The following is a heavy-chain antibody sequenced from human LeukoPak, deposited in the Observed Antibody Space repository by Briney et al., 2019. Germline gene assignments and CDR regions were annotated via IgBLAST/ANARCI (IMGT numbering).Heavy chain of an antibody. CDR3: ARANYYDSRGYSLYYFDY. CDR2: INPSGGST. V-gene: IGHV1-46*01. J-gene: IGHJ4*02. Sequence: ASVKVSCKASGYTFTSYYMHWGRQAPGQGLEWMGIINPSGGSTSYAQKFQGGVTMTRDTSTSTVYMELSSLRSEDTAVYYCARANYYDSRGYSLYYFDYWGQGTLVTVSS. CDR1: GYTFTSYY. D-gene: IGHD3-22*01.